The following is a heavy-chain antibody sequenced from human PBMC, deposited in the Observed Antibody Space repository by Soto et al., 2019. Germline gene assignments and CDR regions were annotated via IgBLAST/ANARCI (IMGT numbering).Heavy chain of an antibody. D-gene: IGHD3-22*01. CDR2: IYYSGST. CDR1: GYSISSGYY. V-gene: IGHV4-38-2*02. CDR3: ARDRYYDISGYGSYYQHYVMDF. Sequence: PSETLCLTCAVSGYSISSGYYRGWFLPPQEKGLEWIGYIYYSGSTTYNPSLKSRVTLSVAPSKNQFSLKRSSVTAADTTVYYCARDRYYDISGYGSYYQHYVMDFSGRGPRVGASS. J-gene: IGHJ6*02.